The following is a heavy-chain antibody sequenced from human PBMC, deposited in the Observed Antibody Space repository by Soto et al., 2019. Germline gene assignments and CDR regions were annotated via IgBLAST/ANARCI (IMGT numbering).Heavy chain of an antibody. D-gene: IGHD4-4*01. CDR2: ISGSGGNS. CDR3: ARDPDNYASYFDY. J-gene: IGHJ4*02. V-gene: IGHV3-23*01. Sequence: VQVSESGGGLVQPGGSLRLSCAASGFTFGTYAMTWVRQAPGKGLEWVSLISGSGGNSYYADSVKGRFTISRDNSKNTLYLQMNSLRADDTAVYYCARDPDNYASYFDYWGQGTLVTVSS. CDR1: GFTFGTYA.